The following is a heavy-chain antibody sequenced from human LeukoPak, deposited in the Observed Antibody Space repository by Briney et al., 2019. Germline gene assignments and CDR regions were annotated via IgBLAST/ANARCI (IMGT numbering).Heavy chain of an antibody. J-gene: IGHJ4*02. V-gene: IGHV3-7*01. CDR2: IKQDGSEK. CDR3: ARGSFTTIGLFDY. Sequence: QAGGSLRLSCAASGFTFSYYWMSWVRQAPGKGLEWVANIKQDGSEKYYVDSVKGRFTISRDNAKNSLYLQMNSLRAEDTAIYYCARGSFTTIGLFDYWGQGTLATVSS. CDR1: GFTFSYYW. D-gene: IGHD1-26*01.